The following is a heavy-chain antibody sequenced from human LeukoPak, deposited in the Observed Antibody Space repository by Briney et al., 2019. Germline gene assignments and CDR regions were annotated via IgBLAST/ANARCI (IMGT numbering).Heavy chain of an antibody. J-gene: IGHJ4*02. V-gene: IGHV3-66*01. Sequence: GGSLRLSCAASEFSVGSNYMTWVRQAPGKGLEWVSLIYSGGSTYYADSVKGRFTISRDNSKNTLYLQMNSLRAEDTAVYYCARGPSSYHNTGGQGTLVTVSS. CDR2: IYSGGST. CDR3: ARGPSSYHNT. D-gene: IGHD5-12*01. CDR1: EFSVGSNY.